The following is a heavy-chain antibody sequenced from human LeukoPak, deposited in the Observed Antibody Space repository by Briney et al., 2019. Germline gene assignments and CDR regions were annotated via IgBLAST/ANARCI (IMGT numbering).Heavy chain of an antibody. Sequence: PGGSLRLSCAVSGFTFSSYDVKWVRQAPGKGLEWVSFISSSGSTINYADSVNGRFTISRDNAKNSLYLQMNSLRAEDTAVYYCVRGLLYTILGGDYFWGQGTLVTVSS. CDR3: VRGLLYTILGGDYF. J-gene: IGHJ4*02. CDR1: GFTFSSYD. D-gene: IGHD3-3*01. V-gene: IGHV3-48*03. CDR2: ISSSGSTI.